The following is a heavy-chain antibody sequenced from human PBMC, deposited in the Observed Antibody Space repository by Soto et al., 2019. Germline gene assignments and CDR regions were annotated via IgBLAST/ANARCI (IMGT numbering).Heavy chain of an antibody. D-gene: IGHD6-19*01. V-gene: IGHV4-34*01. CDR2: INHSGST. Sequence: SETLSLTCAVYGGSFSGYYWSWIRQPPGKGLEWIGEINHSGSTNYNPSLKSRVTISVDTSKNQFSLKLSSVTAADTAVYYCARGRRWLPRGAFDIWGQGTMVTVSS. CDR3: ARGRRWLPRGAFDI. CDR1: GGSFSGYY. J-gene: IGHJ3*02.